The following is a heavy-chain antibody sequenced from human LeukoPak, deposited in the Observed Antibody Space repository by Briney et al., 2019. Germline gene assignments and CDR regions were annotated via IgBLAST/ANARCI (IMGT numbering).Heavy chain of an antibody. V-gene: IGHV4-59*01. D-gene: IGHD3-22*01. J-gene: IGHJ6*03. Sequence: SETLSLTCTVSGGSISSYYWSWIRQPPGKGLEWIGYIYYSGSTNYNPSLKSRVTISVDTCKNQFSLKLSSVTAADTAVYYCASLTRGYYYDSSISSRYYYYYCMDVWGKGTTVTVSS. CDR2: IYYSGST. CDR3: ASLTRGYYYDSSISSRYYYYYCMDV. CDR1: GGSISSYY.